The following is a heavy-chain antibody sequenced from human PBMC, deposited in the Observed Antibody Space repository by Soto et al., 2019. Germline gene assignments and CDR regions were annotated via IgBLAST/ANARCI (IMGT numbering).Heavy chain of an antibody. CDR2: IKSKTDGGTT. CDR3: TTDLDNWNYKYGMSV. V-gene: IGHV3-15*01. Sequence: GGSLRLSCAASGFTFSNAWMSWVRQAPGKGLEWVGRIKSKTDGGTTDYAAPVKGRFTISRDDSKNTLYLQMNSLKTEDTAVYYCTTDLDNWNYKYGMSVWGQGTTVTVSS. CDR1: GFTFSNAW. D-gene: IGHD1-20*01. J-gene: IGHJ6*02.